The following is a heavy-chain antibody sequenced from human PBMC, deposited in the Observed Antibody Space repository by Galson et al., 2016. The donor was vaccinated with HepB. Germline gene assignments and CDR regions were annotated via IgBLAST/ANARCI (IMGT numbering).Heavy chain of an antibody. CDR2: IHHSGIT. CDR3: ARVGVTHYYGSGSYYRGYYYGMDV. D-gene: IGHD3-10*01. V-gene: IGHV4-34*01. J-gene: IGHJ6*02. CDR1: GGSFSDSY. Sequence: SETLSLTCAVSGGSFSDSYWSWIRQSPGKGLEWIGEIHHSGITNYNPSLKSRVTISLETSNNQFSLKVDSVTAADTAMYYCARVGVTHYYGSGSYYRGYYYGMDVWGQGTMVTVSS.